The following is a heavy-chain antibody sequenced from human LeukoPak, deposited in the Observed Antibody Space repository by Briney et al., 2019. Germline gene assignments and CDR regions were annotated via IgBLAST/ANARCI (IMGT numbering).Heavy chain of an antibody. D-gene: IGHD1-26*01. Sequence: GGSLRLSCAASGLTFSSYAMSWVRQAPGKGLEWVSAISGSGGSTYYADSVKGRFTISRDNSKNTLYLQMNSLRAEDTAVYYCPRDVGGSYAWFDPWGQGTLVTVSS. CDR1: GLTFSSYA. CDR2: ISGSGGST. CDR3: PRDVGGSYAWFDP. J-gene: IGHJ5*02. V-gene: IGHV3-23*01.